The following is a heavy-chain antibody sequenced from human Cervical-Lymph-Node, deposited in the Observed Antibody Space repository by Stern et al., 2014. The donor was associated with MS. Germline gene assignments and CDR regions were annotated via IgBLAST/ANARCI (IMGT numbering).Heavy chain of an antibody. D-gene: IGHD6-19*01. Sequence: VQLVQSGGGLVQPGGSQRLSCVASGSTFSTSWMSWVRQAPGKGLEWVANIKRDGSETYYLDSVKGRFTISRDNAKSSLYLEMNSLRAEDTAVYYCTRFLQSGWSDLFDSWGRGTLVTGSS. CDR3: TRFLQSGWSDLFDS. CDR2: IKRDGSET. V-gene: IGHV3-7*01. CDR1: GSTFSTSW. J-gene: IGHJ5*01.